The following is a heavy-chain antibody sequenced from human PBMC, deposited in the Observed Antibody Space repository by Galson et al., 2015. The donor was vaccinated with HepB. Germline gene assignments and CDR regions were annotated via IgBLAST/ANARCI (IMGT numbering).Heavy chain of an antibody. CDR2: INSGSTSI. V-gene: IGHV3-21*06. J-gene: IGHJ4*02. CDR3: ARGGGSYNV. Sequence: SLRLSCAASGFTFSNYWMHWVRQAPGKGLEWVSSINSGSTSISYADSMKGRFTISRDNAKNSLYLQMNSLRVEDTAVYYCARGGGSYNVWGQGTLVTVSS. D-gene: IGHD2-15*01. CDR1: GFTFSNYW.